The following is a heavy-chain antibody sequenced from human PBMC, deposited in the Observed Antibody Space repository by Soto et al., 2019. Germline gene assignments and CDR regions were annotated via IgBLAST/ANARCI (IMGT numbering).Heavy chain of an antibody. CDR1: GFTFGDFA. D-gene: IGHD6-25*01. J-gene: IGHJ6*02. CDR3: VKGRGSYEVKFGMDV. CDR2: VDWNRGST. V-gene: IGHV3-9*01. Sequence: PGGSLRLSCAASGFTFGDFAMHWVRQAPGKGLEWVSGVDWNRGSTAYADSVKGRFTISRDNARNSLYLQMNSLRAEDTDLYYCVKGRGSYEVKFGMDVWGQGTTVTVSS.